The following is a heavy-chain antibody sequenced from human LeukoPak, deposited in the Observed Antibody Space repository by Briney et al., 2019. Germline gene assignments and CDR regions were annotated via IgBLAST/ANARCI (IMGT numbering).Heavy chain of an antibody. CDR1: GGTFSSYA. CDR2: IIPIFGTA. D-gene: IGHD3-10*01. Sequence: ASVKVSCKASGGTFSSYAISWVRQAPGQGLEWMGGIIPIFGTANYAQKFQGRVTITTDESTSTAYMELSSLRSEDTAVYYCARESSGSYYNPQGYMDVWGKGTTVTVSS. J-gene: IGHJ6*03. CDR3: ARESSGSYYNPQGYMDV. V-gene: IGHV1-69*05.